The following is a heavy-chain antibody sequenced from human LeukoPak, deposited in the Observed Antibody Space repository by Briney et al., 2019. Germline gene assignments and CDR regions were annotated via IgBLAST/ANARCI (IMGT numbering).Heavy chain of an antibody. Sequence: PSVTLSLTCAVYGGSFSGYYWSWIPQPPGKGLEGIGEINHSGSTNYNPSLKSRVTISVDTSKNQFSLKLSSVTAADTAVYYCARGWGYCSSTSCYSFDYWGQGTLVTVSS. V-gene: IGHV4-34*01. D-gene: IGHD2-2*01. J-gene: IGHJ4*02. CDR1: GGSFSGYY. CDR3: ARGWGYCSSTSCYSFDY. CDR2: INHSGST.